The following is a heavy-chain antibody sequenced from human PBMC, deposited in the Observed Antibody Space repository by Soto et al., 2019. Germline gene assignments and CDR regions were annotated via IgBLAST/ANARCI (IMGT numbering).Heavy chain of an antibody. CDR2: IYYSGST. D-gene: IGHD3-16*01. CDR1: GGSISSGGYY. Sequence: QVQLQESGPGLVKPSQTLSLTCTVSGGSISSGGYYWSWIRQHPGKGLEWIGYIYYSGSTYYNPSPKSRVTISVDTSKNQFSLKLSSVTAADTAVYYCAREGQGGMLKNGMDVWGQGTTVTVSS. V-gene: IGHV4-31*03. CDR3: AREGQGGMLKNGMDV. J-gene: IGHJ6*02.